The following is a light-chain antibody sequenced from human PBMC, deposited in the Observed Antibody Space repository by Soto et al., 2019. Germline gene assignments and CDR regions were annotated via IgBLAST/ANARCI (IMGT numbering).Light chain of an antibody. CDR3: QTWATGIDAV. J-gene: IGLJ3*02. Sequence: QLVLTQSPSASASLGASVKLTCTLASGHSTYAIAWHQQQPEKGPRYLMKVNSDGSHSRGDGIPDRFSGSSSGTERYLTISSLQSEDEADYYCQTWATGIDAVFGGGTKLTVL. V-gene: IGLV4-69*01. CDR2: VNSDGSH. CDR1: SGHSTYA.